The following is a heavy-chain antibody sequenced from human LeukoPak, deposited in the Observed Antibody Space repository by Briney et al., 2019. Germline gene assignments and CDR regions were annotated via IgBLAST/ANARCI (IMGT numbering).Heavy chain of an antibody. V-gene: IGHV3-23*01. CDR3: AKDAPVVPAWVNWFDP. J-gene: IGHJ5*02. D-gene: IGHD2-2*01. CDR1: GFTFSNAW. Sequence: PGGSLRLSCAASGFTFSNAWMSWVRQAPGKGLEWVSAISGSGGSTYYADSVKGRFTISRDNSKNTLYLQMNSLRAEDTAVYYCAKDAPVVPAWVNWFDPWGQGTLVTVSS. CDR2: ISGSGGST.